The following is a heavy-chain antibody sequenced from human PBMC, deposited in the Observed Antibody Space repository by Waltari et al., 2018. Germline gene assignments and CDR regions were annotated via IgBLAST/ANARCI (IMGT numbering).Heavy chain of an antibody. J-gene: IGHJ4*02. CDR1: GGSFSGYS. CDR2: INTSGST. V-gene: IGHV4-34*01. Sequence: QVQLQQWGAGLLKPSETLSLTCAVYGGSFSGYSWSWIRQPPGKGLAWFGEINTSGSTNYNPSLKSRVTISVDTSKNQFSLKLSSVTAADTAVYYCARRIAARRGYYFDYWGQGTLVTVSS. CDR3: ARRIAARRGYYFDY. D-gene: IGHD6-6*01.